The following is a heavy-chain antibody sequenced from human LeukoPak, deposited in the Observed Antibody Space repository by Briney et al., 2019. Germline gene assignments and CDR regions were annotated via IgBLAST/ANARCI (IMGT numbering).Heavy chain of an antibody. D-gene: IGHD3-22*01. CDR3: ARVLDYYDSSGYYLFGVSNYYYYMDV. V-gene: IGHV4-39*07. Sequence: SETLSLTCTVSGDSISSSSSYWGWIRQPPGEGLEWIGSIYYSGSTYYNTSLKSRVTISVDTSKNQFSLRLSSVTAADTAVYYCARVLDYYDSSGYYLFGVSNYYYYMDVWGKGTTVTISS. CDR2: IYYSGST. CDR1: GDSISSSSSY. J-gene: IGHJ6*03.